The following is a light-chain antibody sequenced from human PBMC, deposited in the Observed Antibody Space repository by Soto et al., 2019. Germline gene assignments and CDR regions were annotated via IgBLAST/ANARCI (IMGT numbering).Light chain of an antibody. CDR2: GAF. V-gene: IGKV1-9*01. J-gene: IGKJ3*01. CDR3: QQLNNFPPFT. CDR1: QGISNY. Sequence: IQLTQSPSSLSASIGDRVNITCRASQGISNYLAWYQQKPGKAPKLLIYGAFTLQSGVPSRFNGSGSGTEFTLTISSLQPEDLGTYYCQQLNNFPPFTFGPGTKVDLK.